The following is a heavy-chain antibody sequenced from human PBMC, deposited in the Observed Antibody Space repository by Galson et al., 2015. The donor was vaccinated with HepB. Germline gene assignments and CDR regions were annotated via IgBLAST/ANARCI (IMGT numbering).Heavy chain of an antibody. V-gene: IGHV1-24*01. CDR1: GYGYTFTQVS. CDR2: FDTEAGET. CDR3: ATDPSSRTYSGGYTFDI. J-gene: IGHJ3*02. Sequence: SVKVSCKVSGYGYTFTQVSIHWVRQGPGKGLEWMGGFDTEAGETVYAQKFQGRVTMTEDTSTDTAYMELSSLRSEDTAVYYCATDPSSRTYSGGYTFDIWGQGTMVTVSS. D-gene: IGHD3-10*01.